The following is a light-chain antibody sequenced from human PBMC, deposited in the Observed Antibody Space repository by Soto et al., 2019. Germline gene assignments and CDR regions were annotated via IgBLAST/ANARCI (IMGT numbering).Light chain of an antibody. V-gene: IGLV1-44*01. CDR2: SNN. Sequence: QSVLTQPPSASGTPGQRVTISCSGSSSNIGSNTVNWYQQLPGTAPKHLIYSNNQRPSGVPDRFSGSKSGTSASLPISGLQSEDEADNYCAAWDDSLNGEVFGGGTKLTVL. CDR1: SSNIGSNT. CDR3: AAWDDSLNGEV. J-gene: IGLJ2*01.